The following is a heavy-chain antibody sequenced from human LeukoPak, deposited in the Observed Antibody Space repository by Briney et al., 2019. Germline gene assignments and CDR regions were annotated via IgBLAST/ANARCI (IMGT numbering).Heavy chain of an antibody. D-gene: IGHD3-10*01. V-gene: IGHV4-34*01. CDR1: GGSFSGYY. J-gene: IGHJ5*02. Sequence: SETLSLTCAVYGGSFSGYYWSWLRQPPGKGLEWIGEINHSGSTNYNPSLKSRVTISVDTSKNQFSLKLSSVTAADTAVHYCARVIVDYYGSGSYFPPWFDPWGQGTLVTVSS. CDR3: ARVIVDYYGSGSYFPPWFDP. CDR2: INHSGST.